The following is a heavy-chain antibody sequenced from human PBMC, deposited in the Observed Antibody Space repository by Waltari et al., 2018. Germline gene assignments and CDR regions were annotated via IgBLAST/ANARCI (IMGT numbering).Heavy chain of an antibody. J-gene: IGHJ5*02. Sequence: QVQLQESGPGLVKPSETLSLTCTVSGGSISSHSWSWIRQPPGKGLEWIGYIYYSGSTNYNPSLKSRVTISVDTSKNQFSLKLSSVTAADTAVYYCARVYKAGATLWWFDPWGQGTLVTVSS. CDR3: ARVYKAGATLWWFDP. CDR2: IYYSGST. CDR1: GGSISSHS. V-gene: IGHV4-59*11. D-gene: IGHD1-26*01.